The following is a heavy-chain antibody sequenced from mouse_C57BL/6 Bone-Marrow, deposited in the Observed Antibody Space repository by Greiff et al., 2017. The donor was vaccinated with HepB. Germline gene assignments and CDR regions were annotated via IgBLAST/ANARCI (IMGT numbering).Heavy chain of an antibody. Sequence: EVQVVESGGDLVKPGGSLKLSCAASGFTFSSYGMSWVRQTPDKRLEWVATISSVGSYTYYPDSVKGRFTISRDNAKNTLYLQMSSLKSEDTAMYYCARHYYGSPFAYWGQGTLVTVSA. CDR1: GFTFSSYG. D-gene: IGHD1-1*01. CDR2: ISSVGSYT. V-gene: IGHV5-6*01. CDR3: ARHYYGSPFAY. J-gene: IGHJ3*01.